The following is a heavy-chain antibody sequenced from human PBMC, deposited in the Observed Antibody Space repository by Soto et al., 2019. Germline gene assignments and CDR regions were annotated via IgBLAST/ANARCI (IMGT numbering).Heavy chain of an antibody. Sequence: GASVKVSCKASGYTFTSYDINWVRQAAGRGPEWMGSVTPRNGDTAFAQKYQGRVTVTSNTSMSTVYMELSNLRSDDTAVYYCARGGSYWARRHYFDSWGQGTLVTVSS. D-gene: IGHD2-8*02. J-gene: IGHJ4*02. V-gene: IGHV1-8*02. CDR1: GYTFTSYD. CDR2: VTPRNGDT. CDR3: ARGGSYWARRHYFDS.